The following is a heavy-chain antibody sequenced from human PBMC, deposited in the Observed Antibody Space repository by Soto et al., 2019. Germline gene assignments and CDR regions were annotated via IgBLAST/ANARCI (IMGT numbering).Heavy chain of an antibody. CDR3: NSGRGNGWYSFDGWDYYYGMDV. D-gene: IGHD6-19*01. CDR1: GFTFSSYG. J-gene: IGHJ6*02. CDR2: ISYDGSNK. V-gene: IGHV3-30*03. Sequence: SVGSLRLSCASSGFTFSSYGMHCVRHAPGKGLEWVAVISYDGSNKYYADSVKGRFTISRDNSKNTLYLQMNSLRAEDTAVYYCNSGRGNGWYSFDGWDYYYGMDVWGQGTMVSVSS.